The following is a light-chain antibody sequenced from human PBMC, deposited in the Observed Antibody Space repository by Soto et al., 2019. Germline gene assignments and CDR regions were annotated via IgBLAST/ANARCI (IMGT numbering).Light chain of an antibody. Sequence: EIVLTHSPSTLSLSPGGRSTLSCRASQSVRNSYLAWYQQKPGQAPRLLMSGASSRSTGIPDRFSGNGSGTDFPLTISRLQPEDFAVYYCQQYGSPLTFGQGTRLEIK. CDR1: QSVRNSY. J-gene: IGKJ5*01. CDR2: GAS. V-gene: IGKV3-20*01. CDR3: QQYGSPLT.